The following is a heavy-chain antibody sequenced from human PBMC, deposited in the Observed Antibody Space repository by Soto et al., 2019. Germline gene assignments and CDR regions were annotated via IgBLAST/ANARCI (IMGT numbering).Heavy chain of an antibody. J-gene: IGHJ6*02. Sequence: GGSLRLSYAAAGLTFSSYWMHWVRQAPGKGLVWVSRVNSDGSATFYADSVRGRFTISRDNAKNTLYLQLNSLTADDTAVYYCARGIQYRYGMDVWGQGTTVTVSS. CDR1: GLTFSSYW. V-gene: IGHV3-74*01. CDR2: VNSDGSAT. D-gene: IGHD5-18*01. CDR3: ARGIQYRYGMDV.